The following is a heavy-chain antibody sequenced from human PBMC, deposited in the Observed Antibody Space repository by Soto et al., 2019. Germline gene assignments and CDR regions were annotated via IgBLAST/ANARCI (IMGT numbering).Heavy chain of an antibody. J-gene: IGHJ4*02. CDR3: AKLRLWSGYPDYFDY. CDR1: GFTFSSYS. V-gene: IGHV3-23*01. CDR2: ISGSGGST. D-gene: IGHD3-3*01. Sequence: PGGSLRLSCAASGFTFSSYSMNWVRQAPGKGLEWVSAISGSGGSTYYADSVKGRFTISRDNSENTLYLQMNSLRAEDTAVYYCAKLRLWSGYPDYFDYWGQGTLVTVSS.